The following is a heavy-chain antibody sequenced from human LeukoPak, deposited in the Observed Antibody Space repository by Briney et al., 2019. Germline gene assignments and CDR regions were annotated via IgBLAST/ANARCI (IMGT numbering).Heavy chain of an antibody. D-gene: IGHD2-2*01. CDR2: INPNGGGT. V-gene: IGHV1-2*02. CDR1: GYTLSDYY. CDR3: ARGSRLQLHGY. J-gene: IGHJ4*02. Sequence: ASVKVSCKASGYTLSDYYIYWVRQAPGQGLEWMGWINPNGGGTKYAQKFQGRVTMTRDTSISTGYMELSRLRSDDTALYYCARGSRLQLHGYWGQGTLVTVSS.